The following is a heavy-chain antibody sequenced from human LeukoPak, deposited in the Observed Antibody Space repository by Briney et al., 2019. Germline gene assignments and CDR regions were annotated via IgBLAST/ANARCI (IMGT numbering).Heavy chain of an antibody. CDR1: GGSISSYY. J-gene: IGHJ4*02. D-gene: IGHD2-2*01. Sequence: SETLSLTCTVSGGSISSYYWSWIRQPPGKGLEWIGYIYYSGSTNYNPSLKSRVTISVDTSKNQFSLKLSSVTAAGTAVYYCAASVSSTSSFDYWGQGTLVTVSS. CDR2: IYYSGST. V-gene: IGHV4-59*08. CDR3: AASVSSTSSFDY.